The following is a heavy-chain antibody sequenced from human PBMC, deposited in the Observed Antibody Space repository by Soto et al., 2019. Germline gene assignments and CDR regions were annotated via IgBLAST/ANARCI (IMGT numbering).Heavy chain of an antibody. CDR2: ISGNGGST. D-gene: IGHD3-10*01. V-gene: IGHV3-64*01. Sequence: EVQLVESGGGLVQPGGSLRLSCAAPGFTFNSYAMHWVRQAPGKGLEYVSAISGNGGSTYYAYSVKGRFTISRDSSKNTVYLQMGSPRAEDMAVYYCARRGYGLYFDYWGQGTLVSVSS. J-gene: IGHJ4*02. CDR3: ARRGYGLYFDY. CDR1: GFTFNSYA.